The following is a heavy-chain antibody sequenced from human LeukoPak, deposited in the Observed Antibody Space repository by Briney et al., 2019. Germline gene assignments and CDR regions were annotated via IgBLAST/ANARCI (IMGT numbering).Heavy chain of an antibody. D-gene: IGHD3-10*01. Sequence: SLRLSCAASGFTFDDYAMHWVRQAPGKGLEWVSGISWNSGSIGYADSVKGRFTISRDNAKNSLYLQMNSLRAEDTALYYCAKDTPSGYYYGSGRLRIYYYYMDVWGKGTTVTISS. CDR1: GFTFDDYA. CDR3: AKDTPSGYYYGSGRLRIYYYYMDV. CDR2: ISWNSGSI. J-gene: IGHJ6*03. V-gene: IGHV3-9*01.